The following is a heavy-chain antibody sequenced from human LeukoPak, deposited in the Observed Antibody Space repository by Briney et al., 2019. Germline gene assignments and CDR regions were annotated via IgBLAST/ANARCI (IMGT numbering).Heavy chain of an antibody. CDR3: AKGIYSCGWYHFDY. CDR2: IWYDGSNK. V-gene: IGHV3-33*06. D-gene: IGHD6-19*01. Sequence: GGSLRLSCAASGFTLSNYGMHWFRQAPGKGLEWVAIIWYDGSNKYYADSVKGRFTISRDSSKNTLYLQMNSLRAEDTAVYYCAKGIYSCGWYHFDYWGQGTLVTVSS. CDR1: GFTLSNYG. J-gene: IGHJ4*02.